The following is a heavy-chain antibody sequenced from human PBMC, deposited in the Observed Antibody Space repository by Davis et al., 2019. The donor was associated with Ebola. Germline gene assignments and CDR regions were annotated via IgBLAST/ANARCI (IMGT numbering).Heavy chain of an antibody. CDR3: ARRYTSSANYMDV. CDR2: IWYDGRNK. J-gene: IGHJ6*03. CDR1: GFTFSSYG. Sequence: PGGSLRLSCAASGFTFSSYGMHWIRQAPGKGLEWVSVIWYDGRNKYYADSVKGRFTISRDNSKNTVYLQMNSLRAEDTAVYYCARRYTSSANYMDVWGKGTTVTVSS. V-gene: IGHV3-33*01. D-gene: IGHD3-22*01.